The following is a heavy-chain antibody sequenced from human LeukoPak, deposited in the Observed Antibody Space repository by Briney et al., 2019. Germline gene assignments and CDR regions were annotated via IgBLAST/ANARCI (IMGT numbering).Heavy chain of an antibody. CDR2: VSWNSGTI. Sequence: PGGSLRLSCAASGFTLDDYAMHWVRQAPGKGLEWVSGVSWNSGTIDYADSVKGRFTISRDNAKNSLYLQMNSLRPEDTALYYCAIDVAYNRGAFDVWGQGTMVTVSS. CDR3: AIDVAYNRGAFDV. CDR1: GFTLDDYA. V-gene: IGHV3-9*01. D-gene: IGHD2-21*01. J-gene: IGHJ3*01.